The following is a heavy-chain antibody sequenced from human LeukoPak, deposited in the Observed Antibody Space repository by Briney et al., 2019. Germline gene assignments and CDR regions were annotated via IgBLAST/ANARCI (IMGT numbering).Heavy chain of an antibody. CDR1: GYSFTGYY. J-gene: IGHJ4*02. V-gene: IGHV1-2*02. Sequence: ASVRVSCKASGYSFTGYYLDWVRQAPGQGLEWMGWINPNSGGTNYAQKFQGRVTMTRDTSISTAYMELSRLRSDDTAVYYCARVWGYSGYGYFDYWGQGTLVTVSS. D-gene: IGHD5-12*01. CDR3: ARVWGYSGYGYFDY. CDR2: INPNSGGT.